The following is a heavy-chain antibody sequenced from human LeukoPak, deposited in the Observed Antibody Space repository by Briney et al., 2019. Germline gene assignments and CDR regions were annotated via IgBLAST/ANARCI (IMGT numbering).Heavy chain of an antibody. Sequence: GGSLRLSCAASGFTFSSYAMHWVRQAPGKGLEWVAVISYDGSNKYYADSVKGRFTISRDNSKNTLYLQMNSLRAEDTAVYYCARGGESSSWYWNWFDPWGQGTLDTVSS. CDR3: ARGGESSSWYWNWFDP. V-gene: IGHV3-30*01. CDR1: GFTFSSYA. J-gene: IGHJ5*02. CDR2: ISYDGSNK. D-gene: IGHD6-13*01.